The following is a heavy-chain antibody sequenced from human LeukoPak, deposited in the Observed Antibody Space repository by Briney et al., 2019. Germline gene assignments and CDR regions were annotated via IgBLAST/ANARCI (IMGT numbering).Heavy chain of an antibody. J-gene: IGHJ4*02. Sequence: GASVKVSCKASGYTFTSYAMHWVRQAPGQRLEWMGWINAGNGNTKYSQKFQGRVTITRDTSASTAYMGLSSLRSEDTAVYYCARDMVGLSYYFDYWGQGTLVTVSS. CDR3: ARDMVGLSYYFDY. CDR1: GYTFTSYA. CDR2: INAGNGNT. D-gene: IGHD4/OR15-4a*01. V-gene: IGHV1-3*01.